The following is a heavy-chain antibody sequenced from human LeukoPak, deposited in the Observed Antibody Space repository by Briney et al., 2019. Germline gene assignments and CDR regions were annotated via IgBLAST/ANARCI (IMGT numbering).Heavy chain of an antibody. CDR2: IYYSGNT. J-gene: IGHJ6*03. CDR1: GGSISSSSYY. Sequence: SETLSLTCTVSGGSISSSSYYWGWIRQPPGKGLEWIGSIYYSGNTYYNPSLRSQVTMSLDTSKNQFSLKLYSVTAADTAVYYCARGGSTLHSAGGHDIEFYYYYYMDVWGKGTTVTISS. D-gene: IGHD3-9*01. V-gene: IGHV4-39*07. CDR3: ARGGSTLHSAGGHDIEFYYYYYMDV.